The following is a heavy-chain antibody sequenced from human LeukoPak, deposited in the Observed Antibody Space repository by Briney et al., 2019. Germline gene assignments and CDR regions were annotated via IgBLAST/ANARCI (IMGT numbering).Heavy chain of an antibody. CDR3: SRGPRRLDY. Sequence: GGSLRLSCAASGLTFSDYYMRWIRQAPGKGLESLSYISGSGSDISYADSVNGRLTVSRDNAKKSLYLQMNSLRPEDTAMYYCSRGPRRLDYWGQGTLVTVSS. CDR2: ISGSGSDI. CDR1: GLTFSDYY. J-gene: IGHJ4*02. V-gene: IGHV3-11*01.